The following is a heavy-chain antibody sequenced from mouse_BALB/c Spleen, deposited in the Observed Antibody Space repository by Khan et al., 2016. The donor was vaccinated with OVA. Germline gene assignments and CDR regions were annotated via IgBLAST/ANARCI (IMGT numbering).Heavy chain of an antibody. D-gene: IGHD1-1*01. V-gene: IGHV14-3*02. CDR1: GFNINDNY. Sequence: VRLQQSGAELVKPAPSVTLSCTASGFNINDNYVHRVKQRPERNLEGIGGINPESGTTKYNPKFQGQATITADTSSNTAYLQLSSLTSEDTAVSYFSASSYDYDYALDYWGQGTSITVSS. J-gene: IGHJ4*01. CDR3: SASSYDYDYALDY. CDR2: INPESGTT.